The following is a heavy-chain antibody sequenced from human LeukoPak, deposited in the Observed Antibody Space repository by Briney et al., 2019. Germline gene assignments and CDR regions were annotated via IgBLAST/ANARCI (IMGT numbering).Heavy chain of an antibody. CDR1: GFTFSDYW. V-gene: IGHV3-74*01. CDR2: INTDGSIT. D-gene: IGHD3-10*01. J-gene: IGHJ4*02. CDR3: ARDRGPRTGFMVREAYDY. Sequence: GGSLRLSCAASGFTFSDYWIHWVRRAPGKGLVWVSRINTDGSITNYADSVKGRFSISRDNAKNTLYLQMSSLRAEDTAVYYCARDRGPRTGFMVREAYDYWGQGTLVTVSS.